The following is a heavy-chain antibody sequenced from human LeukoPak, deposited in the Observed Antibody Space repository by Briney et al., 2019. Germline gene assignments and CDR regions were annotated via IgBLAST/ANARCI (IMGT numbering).Heavy chain of an antibody. CDR3: ARGNSLAAYDY. CDR2: INHSGST. D-gene: IGHD1-1*01. J-gene: IGHJ4*02. Sequence: SETLSLTCAVYGGSFSGYYWSWIRQPPGKGLEWIGEINHSGSTNYNPSLKSRVTISVDTSKNQFSLKLSPVTAADTAVYYCARGNSLAAYDYWGQGTPVTVSS. CDR1: GGSFSGYY. V-gene: IGHV4-34*01.